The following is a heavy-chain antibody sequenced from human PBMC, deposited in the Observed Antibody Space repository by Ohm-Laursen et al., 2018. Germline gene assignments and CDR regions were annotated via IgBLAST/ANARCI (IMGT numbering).Heavy chain of an antibody. CDR2: ISWNSGSI. V-gene: IGHV3-9*01. CDR3: AKVEGYAGAH. D-gene: IGHD3-16*01. CDR1: GFTFDDYA. J-gene: IGHJ4*02. Sequence: RSLRLSCAASGFTFDDYAMHWVRQAPGKGLEWVSGISWNSGSIGYADSVKGRFTIPRDNAKNSLYLQMNSLRAEDTALYYCAKVEGYAGAHWGQGTLVTVSS.